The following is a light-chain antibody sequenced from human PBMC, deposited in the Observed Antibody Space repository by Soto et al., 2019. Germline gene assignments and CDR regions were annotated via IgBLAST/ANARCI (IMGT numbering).Light chain of an antibody. J-gene: IGKJ1*01. CDR3: QQYGSSGT. CDR1: QSVSNNY. V-gene: IGKV3-20*01. CDR2: GAS. Sequence: IVLMHSPATLSVSPAKRATLPCGASQSVSNNYLAWYQQTPGQAPRLLIYGASNRATGIPDRFSGSGSGTDFTLTISRLEPEDFAVYYCQQYGSSGTFGQGTKVDIK.